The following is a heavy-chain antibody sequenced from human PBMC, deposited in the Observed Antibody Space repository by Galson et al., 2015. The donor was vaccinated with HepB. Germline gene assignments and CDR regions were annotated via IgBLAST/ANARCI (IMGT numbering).Heavy chain of an antibody. Sequence: SLRLSCAASEFTFSHYGMHWVRQAPGKGLEWVAVISYDGSNKYYADSVKGRFTISRDNSKNTLYLQMNSLRAEDTALYYCAKDPYLYSALAGTMAGFDYWGQGTLVTVSS. CDR2: ISYDGSNK. D-gene: IGHD6-19*01. CDR3: AKDPYLYSALAGTMAGFDY. J-gene: IGHJ4*02. V-gene: IGHV3-30*18. CDR1: EFTFSHYG.